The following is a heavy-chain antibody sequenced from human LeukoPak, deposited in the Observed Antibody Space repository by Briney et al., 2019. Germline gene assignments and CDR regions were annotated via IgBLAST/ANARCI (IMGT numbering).Heavy chain of an antibody. CDR2: ISGSGGST. V-gene: IGHV3-23*01. D-gene: IGHD5-24*01. CDR3: AKDMGDGYSPKQDAFDI. J-gene: IGHJ3*02. Sequence: PGGSLRLSCAASGFTFSSYAMSWVRQAPGKGLEWVSAISGSGGSTYYADSVKGRFTISRDNSKNTLYLQMNSLRAEDTALYYCAKDMGDGYSPKQDAFDIWGQGTMVTVSS. CDR1: GFTFSSYA.